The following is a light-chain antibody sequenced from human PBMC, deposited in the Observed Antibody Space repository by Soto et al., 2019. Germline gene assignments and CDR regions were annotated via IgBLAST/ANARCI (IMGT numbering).Light chain of an antibody. CDR1: ETISSD. CDR2: GAS. Sequence: DIQMTQSPSSLSASVGDRVTLTCRASETISSDLNWYQQRPGKAPNLLISGASSLQTGVPSRFSCSGSGTDFTLTISSLQPEEFATYHCQQSHTTPWTFGQGTKVEIK. CDR3: QQSHTTPWT. V-gene: IGKV1-39*01. J-gene: IGKJ1*01.